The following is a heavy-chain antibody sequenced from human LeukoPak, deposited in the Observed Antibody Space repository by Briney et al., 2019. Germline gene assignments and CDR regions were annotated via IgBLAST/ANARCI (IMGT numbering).Heavy chain of an antibody. CDR1: GFTFSTYG. Sequence: GGSLRLSCTASGFTFSTYGMHWVRQAPGKGLEWVGRIKSKTDGGTTDYAAPVKGRFTISRDDSKNTLYLQMNSLNTEDTAVYYCTRGAWLRYFFDYWGQGTLVTVSS. CDR3: TRGAWLRYFFDY. D-gene: IGHD5-24*01. CDR2: IKSKTDGGTT. V-gene: IGHV3-15*01. J-gene: IGHJ4*02.